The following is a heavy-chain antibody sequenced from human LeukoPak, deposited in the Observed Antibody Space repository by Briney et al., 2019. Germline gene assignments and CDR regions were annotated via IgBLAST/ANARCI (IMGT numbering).Heavy chain of an antibody. J-gene: IGHJ5*02. CDR3: ASVDTAMGIVP. Sequence: PSETLSLTCTVSGGSVNSGTYYWSWIRQPPGKGLEWIGSIYYSGSTNYNPSLKSRVTISVDTSKNQFSLKLSSVTAADTAVYYCASVDTAMGIVPWGQGTLVTVSS. D-gene: IGHD5-18*01. V-gene: IGHV4-61*01. CDR1: GGSVNSGTYY. CDR2: IYYSGST.